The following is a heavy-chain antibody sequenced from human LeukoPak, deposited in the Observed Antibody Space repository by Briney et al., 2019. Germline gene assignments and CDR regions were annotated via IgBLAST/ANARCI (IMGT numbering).Heavy chain of an antibody. CDR1: GFTFSSYW. V-gene: IGHV3-7*03. J-gene: IGHJ4*02. D-gene: IGHD3-9*01. Sequence: GGSLRLSCAASGFTFSSYWMSWVRQAPGKGLEWVANIKQHGSEKYYVDSVKGRFTISRDNAKNSLYLQMNSLRAEDTAVYYCAREGYDISILFDYWGQGTLVTVSS. CDR2: IKQHGSEK. CDR3: AREGYDISILFDY.